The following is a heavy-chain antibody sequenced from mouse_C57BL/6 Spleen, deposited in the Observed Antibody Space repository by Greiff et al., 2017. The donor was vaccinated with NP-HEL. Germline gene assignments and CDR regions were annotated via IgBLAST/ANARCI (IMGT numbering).Heavy chain of an antibody. CDR2: ISSGSSTI. D-gene: IGHD4-1*01. CDR3: ARNWDDYAMDY. Sequence: EVKLVESGGGLVKPGGSLKLSCAASGFTFSDYGMHWVRQAPEKGLEWVAYISSGSSTISYADTVKGRFTISRDNAKNTLFLQMTSLRSEDTAMYYCARNWDDYAMDYWGQGTSVTVSS. V-gene: IGHV5-17*01. CDR1: GFTFSDYG. J-gene: IGHJ4*01.